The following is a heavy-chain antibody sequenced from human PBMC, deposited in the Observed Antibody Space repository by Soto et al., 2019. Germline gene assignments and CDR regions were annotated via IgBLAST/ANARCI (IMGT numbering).Heavy chain of an antibody. CDR2: ISYDGSNK. Sequence: PGGSLRLSCAASGFTFSSYGMHWVRQAPGNGLEWVAVISYDGSNKYYADSVKGRFTISRDNSKNTLYLQMNSLRAEDTAVYYCAKDWYYGSGSYLYYYGMDVWGQGTTVTVYS. V-gene: IGHV3-30*18. D-gene: IGHD3-10*01. J-gene: IGHJ6*02. CDR3: AKDWYYGSGSYLYYYGMDV. CDR1: GFTFSSYG.